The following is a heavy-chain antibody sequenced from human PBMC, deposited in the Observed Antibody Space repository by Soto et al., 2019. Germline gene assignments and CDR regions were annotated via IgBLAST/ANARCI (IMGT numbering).Heavy chain of an antibody. D-gene: IGHD3-9*01. V-gene: IGHV1-18*01. J-gene: IGHJ5*02. CDR2: ISAYNGNT. Sequence: ASVKVSCKASGYTFTSYGISWVRQAPGQGLEWMGWISAYNGNTNYAQKLQGRVTMTTDTSTSTAYMELRSLRSDDTAVYYCARAAKYSDTLTGYLIDPWGQGTLVTVSS. CDR1: GYTFTSYG. CDR3: ARAAKYSDTLTGYLIDP.